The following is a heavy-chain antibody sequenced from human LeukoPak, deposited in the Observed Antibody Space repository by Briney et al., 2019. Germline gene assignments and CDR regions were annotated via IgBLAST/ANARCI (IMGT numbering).Heavy chain of an antibody. J-gene: IGHJ4*02. Sequence: GASVKVSCKASGYTSTSYGISWVRQAPGQGLEWMGWISAYNGNTNYAQELQGRVTMTTDTSTSTAYMELRSLRSDDTAVYYCARETARKAVAGTGSDYWGQGTLVTVSS. D-gene: IGHD6-19*01. CDR1: GYTSTSYG. CDR2: ISAYNGNT. V-gene: IGHV1-18*01. CDR3: ARETARKAVAGTGSDY.